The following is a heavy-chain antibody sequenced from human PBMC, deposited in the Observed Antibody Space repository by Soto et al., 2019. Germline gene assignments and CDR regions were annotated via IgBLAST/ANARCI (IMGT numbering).Heavy chain of an antibody. CDR3: ARAFIVGATRYWYYYGMDV. D-gene: IGHD1-26*01. CDR2: IIPIFGTA. CDR1: GGTFSSYA. J-gene: IGHJ6*02. Sequence: QVQLVQSGAEVKKPGSSVKVSCKASGGTFSSYAISWVRQAPGQGLEWMGGIIPIFGTANYAQKFQGRVTITADESTSTAYMELSSLRSEDTAVYYCARAFIVGATRYWYYYGMDVWGQGTTVTVSS. V-gene: IGHV1-69*01.